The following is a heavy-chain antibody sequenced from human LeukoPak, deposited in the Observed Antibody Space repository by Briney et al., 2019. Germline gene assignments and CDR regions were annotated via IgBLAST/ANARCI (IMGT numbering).Heavy chain of an antibody. CDR3: ASFSSTSWWDFDY. D-gene: IGHD6-13*01. J-gene: IGHJ4*02. CDR2: IYPGDSNT. V-gene: IGHV5-51*01. CDR1: GYNFTNYW. Sequence: GESLKISLKASGYNFTNYWNDWVRQIPGKGLEWIAIIYPGDSNTIYSPSFQGEVTISADKSINTAYLQWSGLQTSDTDMYYCASFSSTSWWDFDYWGQGTLVTVSS.